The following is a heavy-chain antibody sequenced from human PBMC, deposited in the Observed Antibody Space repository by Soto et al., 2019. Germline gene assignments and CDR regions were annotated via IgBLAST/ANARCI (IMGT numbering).Heavy chain of an antibody. J-gene: IGHJ6*02. CDR3: GMDSQRRGGVFVASRRHQALGV. V-gene: IGHV4-31*03. CDR1: GGSISDGESF. Sequence: QVQLQQSGPRLVKPSQTLSLTCTVSGGSISDGESFWTWIRKHPGKGLEWIGCIFDNGRTNYNPELRDWVCVKVDKSKCPFPPLLNHLASGVCALEYLGMDSQRRGGVFVASRRHQALGVLGQRSSVTVTS. D-gene: IGHD7-27*01. CDR2: IFDNGRT.